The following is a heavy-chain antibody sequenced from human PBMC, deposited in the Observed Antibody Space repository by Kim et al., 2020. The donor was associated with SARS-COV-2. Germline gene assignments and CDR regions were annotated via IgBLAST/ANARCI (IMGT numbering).Heavy chain of an antibody. CDR3: AKHTSSRFDI. V-gene: IGHV4-39*01. J-gene: IGHJ5*02. CDR2: VFHRGTT. CDR1: GGSINSSTHR. Sequence: SETLSLTCTVSGGSINSSTHRWGWIRQPPGKGLEWVGSVFHRGTTYYNPSLKSRVTTSVDTSKSQFSLTLTSVTAADTAIYFCAKHTSSRFDIWGQGALV. D-gene: IGHD3-3*02.